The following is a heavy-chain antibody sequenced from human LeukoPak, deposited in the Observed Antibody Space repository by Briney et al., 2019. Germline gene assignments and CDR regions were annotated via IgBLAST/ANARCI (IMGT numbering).Heavy chain of an antibody. D-gene: IGHD3-22*01. CDR2: ISAYNGNT. CDR3: ARAKGYYYDSSGYSN. Sequence: ASVQVSCKASGYTFTSYGISWVRQAPGQGLEWMGWISAYNGNTNYAQKLQGRVTMTTDTSTSTAYMGLRSLRSDDTAVYYCARAKGYYYDSSGYSNWGQGTLVTVSS. CDR1: GYTFTSYG. V-gene: IGHV1-18*01. J-gene: IGHJ4*02.